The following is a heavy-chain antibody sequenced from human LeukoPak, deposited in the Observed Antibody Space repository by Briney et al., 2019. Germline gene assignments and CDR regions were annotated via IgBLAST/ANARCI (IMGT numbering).Heavy chain of an antibody. CDR1: GFTFSDYY. Sequence: GGSLRLSCAASGFTFSDYYMSWIRQAPGKGLEWVSYISSSGSTTYYADSVKGRFTISRDNAKNSLYLQMNSLRAEDTAVYYCARDKAAAGNENWFDPWGQGTLVTVSS. CDR2: ISSSGSTT. CDR3: ARDKAAAGNENWFDP. J-gene: IGHJ5*02. V-gene: IGHV3-11*01. D-gene: IGHD6-13*01.